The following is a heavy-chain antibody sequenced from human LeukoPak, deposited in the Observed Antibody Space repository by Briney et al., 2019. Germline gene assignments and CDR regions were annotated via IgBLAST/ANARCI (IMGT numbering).Heavy chain of an antibody. CDR1: GGSVSSGNYY. CDR3: ARDRLGDAFDI. Sequence: PSETLSLTCTVSGGSVSSGNYYLSWIRQPPGKGLEWIGNSYYSGSTNCNPSLTSRVTISLDPSKNEFSLKLRSVTAADTAVYYCARDRLGDAFDIWGQGTMVTVSS. J-gene: IGHJ3*02. V-gene: IGHV4-61*01. D-gene: IGHD7-27*01. CDR2: SYYSGST.